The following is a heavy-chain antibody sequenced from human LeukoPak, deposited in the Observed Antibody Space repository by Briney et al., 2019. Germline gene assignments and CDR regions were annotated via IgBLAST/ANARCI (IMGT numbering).Heavy chain of an antibody. CDR1: GYTFTGYY. Sequence: ASVKVSCKASGYTFTGYYMHWVRQAPGQGLEWMGWINPNSGGTNYAQKFQGRVTMTRDTSVSTAYMELSRLRSDDTAVYYCAREDSSSWYTNWFDPWGQGTLVTVSS. D-gene: IGHD6-13*01. V-gene: IGHV1-2*02. J-gene: IGHJ5*02. CDR3: AREDSSSWYTNWFDP. CDR2: INPNSGGT.